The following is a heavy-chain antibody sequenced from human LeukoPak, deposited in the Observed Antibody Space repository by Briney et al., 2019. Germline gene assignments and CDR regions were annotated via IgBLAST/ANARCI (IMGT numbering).Heavy chain of an antibody. V-gene: IGHV4-34*01. Sequence: SETPSLTCAIYGGSFSGYYWSWIRQPPGKGLEWIGEINHSASTNYNPSLKSRVTISVDTSKNQFSLKLSSVTAADTAVYYCARGGVGATTMPDWYFDLWGRGTLVTVSS. CDR3: ARGGVGATTMPDWYFDL. D-gene: IGHD1-26*01. J-gene: IGHJ2*01. CDR1: GGSFSGYY. CDR2: INHSAST.